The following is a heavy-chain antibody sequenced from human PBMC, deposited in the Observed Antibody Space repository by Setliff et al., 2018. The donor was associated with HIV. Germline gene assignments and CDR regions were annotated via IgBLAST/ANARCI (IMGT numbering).Heavy chain of an antibody. V-gene: IGHV1-8*01. CDR2: MSPKSGYA. CDR1: GSSFTNYD. Sequence: ASVKVSCKASGSSFTNYDINWVRQAPGHVLEWVVWMSPKSGYADYAQKLQGRVTMTRNTSINTVYMELSSLKSEDTVVYYCARDKSDIVGEVWLDPWGQGTLVTVSS. D-gene: IGHD2-21*01. J-gene: IGHJ5*02. CDR3: ARDKSDIVGEVWLDP.